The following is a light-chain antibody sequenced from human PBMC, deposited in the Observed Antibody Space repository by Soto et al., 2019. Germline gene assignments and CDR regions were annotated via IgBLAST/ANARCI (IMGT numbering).Light chain of an antibody. CDR2: GAS. CDR3: QQYNNWPSYT. CDR1: QSVSSN. Sequence: EIVMTQSPATLSVSPGERATLSCRASQSVSSNLAWYQQKPGQAPRLLIYGASIRATGIPARFSGSGSGTGFTLTISSLQSEDFAVYYCQQYNNWPSYTFGQGTKLEIK. J-gene: IGKJ2*01. V-gene: IGKV3D-15*01.